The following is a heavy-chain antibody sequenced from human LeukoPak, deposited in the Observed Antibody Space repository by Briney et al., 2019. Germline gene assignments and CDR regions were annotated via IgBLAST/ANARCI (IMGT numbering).Heavy chain of an antibody. CDR2: IIPIFGTA. J-gene: IGHJ5*02. Sequence: SVKVSCKASGGTFNSYAISWVRQAPGQGLEWMGGIIPIFGTANYAQKFQGRVTITTDESTSTAYMELSSLRSEDTAVYYCARGYCSSTSCLFDPWGQGTLVTVSS. CDR1: GGTFNSYA. D-gene: IGHD2-2*01. V-gene: IGHV1-69*05. CDR3: ARGYCSSTSCLFDP.